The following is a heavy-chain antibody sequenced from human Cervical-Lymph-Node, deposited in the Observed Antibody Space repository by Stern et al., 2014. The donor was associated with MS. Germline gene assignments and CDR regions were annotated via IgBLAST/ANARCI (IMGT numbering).Heavy chain of an antibody. Sequence: VQLVESGPGLVKPSETLSLTCTVSGGSLSSSSYYWGWIRQPPGKGLDWIGNIYHSGSTYYNPSLKSRVTMSVDTSKNPFSLRLSSMTAADTAVYYCMRQRIERLVGYYYYGMDVWGQGTTVTVSS. CDR1: GGSLSSSSYY. J-gene: IGHJ6*02. CDR2: IYHSGST. V-gene: IGHV4-39*01. CDR3: MRQRIERLVGYYYYGMDV. D-gene: IGHD6-6*01.